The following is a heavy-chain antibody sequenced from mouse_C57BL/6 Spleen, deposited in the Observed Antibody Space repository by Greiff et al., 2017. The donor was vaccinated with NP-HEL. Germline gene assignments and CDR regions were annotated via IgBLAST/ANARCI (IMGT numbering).Heavy chain of an antibody. CDR1: GFTFSSYA. Sequence: EVQRVESGGGLVKPGGSLKLSCAASGFTFSSYAMSWVRQTPEKRLEWVATISDGGSYTYYPDNVKGRFTISRDNAKNNLYLQMSHLKSEDTAMYYCARADGSYAMDYWGQGTSVTVSS. CDR3: ARADGSYAMDY. D-gene: IGHD2-3*01. V-gene: IGHV5-4*01. J-gene: IGHJ4*01. CDR2: ISDGGSYT.